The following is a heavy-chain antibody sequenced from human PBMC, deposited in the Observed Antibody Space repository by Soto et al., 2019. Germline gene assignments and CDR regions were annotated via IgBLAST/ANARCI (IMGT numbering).Heavy chain of an antibody. CDR3: AHVDMVRGVLIDY. Sequence: QVQLGQSGAEVKKPGSSVKVSCKAPGCTFSSYTISWVRQAPGQGLEWMGRIIPILGIANCAQKFQGRVTITADKSTSTAYKELSSLRSEDTAVYYCAHVDMVRGVLIDYWGQGTLVTVSS. D-gene: IGHD3-10*01. CDR2: IIPILGIA. CDR1: GCTFSSYT. V-gene: IGHV1-69*02. J-gene: IGHJ4*02.